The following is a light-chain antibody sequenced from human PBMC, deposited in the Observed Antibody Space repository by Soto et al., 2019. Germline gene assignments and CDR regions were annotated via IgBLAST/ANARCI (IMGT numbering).Light chain of an antibody. V-gene: IGKV1-39*01. CDR1: QNIINF. CDR2: GAS. J-gene: IGKJ2*01. CDR3: QQSYSTPYT. Sequence: DIQMTQFPSSLSASVGDRVTITCRASQNIINFLNWYQQKPGKAPNLLIYGASSLQSGDPSRFPGSGSGTDFTLTIANLQPEDFATYFCQQSYSTPYTFGQGTELEI.